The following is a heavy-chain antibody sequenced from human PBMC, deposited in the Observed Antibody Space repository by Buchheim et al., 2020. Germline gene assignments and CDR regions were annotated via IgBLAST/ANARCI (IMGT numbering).Heavy chain of an antibody. J-gene: IGHJ6*02. CDR1: GFTFSSYA. CDR3: ARDLRASCYYYGMDV. Sequence: QVQLVESGGGVVQPGRSLRLSCAASGFTFSSYAMHWVRQAPGKGLEWVAVISYDGSNKYYADSVKGRFTISSDNSKNTLYLQMNSLRAEDTAVYYCARDLRASCYYYGMDVWGQGTT. CDR2: ISYDGSNK. V-gene: IGHV3-30-3*01. D-gene: IGHD5-24*01.